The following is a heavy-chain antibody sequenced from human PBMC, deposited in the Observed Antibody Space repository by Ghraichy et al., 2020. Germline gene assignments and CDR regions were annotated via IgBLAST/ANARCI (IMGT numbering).Heavy chain of an antibody. CDR1: GGSFSGYY. Sequence: LSCAVYGGSFSGYYWSWIRQPPGKGLEWIGEINHSGSTNYNPSLKSRVTISVDTSKNQFSLKLSSVTAADTAVYYCARGKHYYYDSSGYYFNWFDPWGQGTLVTVSS. V-gene: IGHV4-34*01. D-gene: IGHD3-22*01. CDR2: INHSGST. CDR3: ARGKHYYYDSSGYYFNWFDP. J-gene: IGHJ5*02.